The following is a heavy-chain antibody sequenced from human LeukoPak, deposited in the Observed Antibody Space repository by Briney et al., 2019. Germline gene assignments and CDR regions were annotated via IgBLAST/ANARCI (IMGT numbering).Heavy chain of an antibody. V-gene: IGHV4-59*03. CDR1: GASISSFY. Sequence: PSETLSLTCTVAGASISSFYWSWVRQSPGKGLEWIGYISYTGGTTYNPALKGRVTISIDTSKSQFTLKLSSVTASDTAVYYCATTEVEVRGIRTFHYWGQGILVTVSS. CDR2: ISYTGGT. J-gene: IGHJ4*02. CDR3: ATTEVEVRGIRTFHY. D-gene: IGHD3-10*01.